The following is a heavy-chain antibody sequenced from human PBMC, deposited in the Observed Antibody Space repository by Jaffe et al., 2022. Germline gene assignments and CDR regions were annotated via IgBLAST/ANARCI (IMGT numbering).Heavy chain of an antibody. D-gene: IGHD1-1*01. J-gene: IGHJ3*02. CDR3: ASRGNWNDADFTTYDAFDI. V-gene: IGHV1-69*01. Sequence: QVQLVQSGAEVKKPGSSVKVSCKASGGTFSSYAISWVRQAPGQGLEWMGGIIPIFGTANYAQKFQGRVTITADESTSTAYMELSSLRSEDTAVYYCASRGNWNDADFTTYDAFDIWGQGTMVTVSS. CDR1: GGTFSSYA. CDR2: IIPIFGTA.